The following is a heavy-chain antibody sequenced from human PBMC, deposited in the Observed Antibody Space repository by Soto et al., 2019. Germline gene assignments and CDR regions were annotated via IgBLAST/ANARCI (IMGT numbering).Heavy chain of an antibody. CDR2: IYYSGST. D-gene: IGHD6-13*01. V-gene: IGHV4-59*01. J-gene: IGHJ4*02. CDR3: ARGDAYLKQQLAFDY. CDR1: GGSISSYD. Sequence: SETLSLTCTVSGGSISSYDWSWIRQPPGKGLEWIGYIYYSGSTNYNPSLQGRVTMTTDTSTSTAYMELRSLRSEDTAVYYCARGDAYLKQQLAFDYWGQGTLVTVSS.